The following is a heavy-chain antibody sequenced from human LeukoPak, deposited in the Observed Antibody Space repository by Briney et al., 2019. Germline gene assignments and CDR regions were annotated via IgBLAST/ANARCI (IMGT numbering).Heavy chain of an antibody. CDR1: GYTFTSYY. CDR3: ASSPTAMAPLDY. D-gene: IGHD5-18*01. CDR2: INPSGGST. Sequence: ASVKVSCKASGYTFTSYYMHWVRQAPGQGLEWMGIINPSGGSTSYAQKFQGRVTMTRDTSTSTVYMELSSLRSEDTAVYYCASSPTAMAPLDYWGQGTLITVSS. V-gene: IGHV1-46*01. J-gene: IGHJ4*02.